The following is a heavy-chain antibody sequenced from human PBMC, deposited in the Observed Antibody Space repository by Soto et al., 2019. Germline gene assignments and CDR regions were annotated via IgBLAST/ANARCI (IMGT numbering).Heavy chain of an antibody. CDR2: INHSGST. D-gene: IGHD3-22*01. CDR1: GGSFSVYY. J-gene: IGHJ4*02. V-gene: IGHV4-34*01. Sequence: NPSETLSLTCAVYGGSFSVYYWSWIRHPPGKGLEWIGEINHSGSTNYNPSLKSRVTISVDTSKNQFSLKLSSVTAADTAVYYCARGYYYDSSGYHYPFDYWGQGTLVTVSS. CDR3: ARGYYYDSSGYHYPFDY.